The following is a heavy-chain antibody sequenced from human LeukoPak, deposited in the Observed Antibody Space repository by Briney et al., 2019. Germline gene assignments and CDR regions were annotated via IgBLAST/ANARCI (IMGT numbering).Heavy chain of an antibody. D-gene: IGHD3-22*01. V-gene: IGHV3-48*03. Sequence: GGSLRLSCAASGFTFSSYEMNWVRQAPGKGLEWVSYISSSGSTIYYADSVKGRFTISRDNAKNSLYLQMNSLRAEDTAVYYCARGGADYCDSSGYPRIDFDYWGQGTLVTVSS. CDR1: GFTFSSYE. J-gene: IGHJ4*02. CDR3: ARGGADYCDSSGYPRIDFDY. CDR2: ISSSGSTI.